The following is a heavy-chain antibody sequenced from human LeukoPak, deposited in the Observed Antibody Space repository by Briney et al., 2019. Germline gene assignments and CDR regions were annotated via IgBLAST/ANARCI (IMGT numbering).Heavy chain of an antibody. V-gene: IGHV4-61*02. J-gene: IGHJ4*02. CDR1: GGSISSGSYY. CDR2: IYTSGST. D-gene: IGHD3-3*01. Sequence: SETLSLTCTVSGGSISSGSYYWSWIRQPAGKGLEWIGRIYTSGSTNYNPSLKSRVTISVDTSKNPFSLKLSSVTAADTAVYYCARDKGFGVLDYWGQGTLVTVSS. CDR3: ARDKGFGVLDY.